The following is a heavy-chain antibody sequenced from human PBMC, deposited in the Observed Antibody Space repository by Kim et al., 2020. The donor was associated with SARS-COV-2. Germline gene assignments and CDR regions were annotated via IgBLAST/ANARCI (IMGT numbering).Heavy chain of an antibody. D-gene: IGHD3-3*01. CDR3: ARGNEYYDFWSGYSNYQYYYYYGMDV. V-gene: IGHV4-34*01. Sequence: SETLSLTCAVYGGSFSGYYWSWIRQPPGKGLEWIGEINHSGSTNYNPSLKSRVTISVDTSKNQFSLKLSSVTAADTAVYYCARGNEYYDFWSGYSNYQYYYYYGMDVWGQGTTVTVSS. CDR1: GGSFSGYY. CDR2: INHSGST. J-gene: IGHJ6*02.